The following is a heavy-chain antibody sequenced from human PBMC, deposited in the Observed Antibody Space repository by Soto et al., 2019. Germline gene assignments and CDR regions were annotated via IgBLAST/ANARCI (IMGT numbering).Heavy chain of an antibody. CDR2: IYYSGST. CDR3: ARDQRSGYYDYYYYYMDV. D-gene: IGHD3-3*01. J-gene: IGHJ6*03. V-gene: IGHV4-59*01. Sequence: QVQLQESDPGLVKPSETLSLTCTVSGGTISSYYWIWIRQPPGKGLEWIGYIYYSGSTNYNPSLKSRVTISVDTSKNQFSLKLSSVTAADTAVYYCARDQRSGYYDYYYYYMDVWGKGTTVTVSS. CDR1: GGTISSYY.